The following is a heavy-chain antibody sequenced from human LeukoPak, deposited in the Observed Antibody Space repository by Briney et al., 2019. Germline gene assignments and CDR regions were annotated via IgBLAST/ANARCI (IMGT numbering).Heavy chain of an antibody. CDR3: ARAGDGYNGWYFDY. CDR2: IKQDGSEK. V-gene: IGHV3-7*01. CDR1: GFTFSSYW. J-gene: IGHJ4*02. Sequence: GGSLRLSCAASGFTFSSYWMSWVRQAPGKGLEWVANIKQDGSEKNYVDSVKGRFTISRDNSKNTLYLQMNSLRAEDTAVYYCARAGDGYNGWYFDYWGQGTLVTVSS. D-gene: IGHD5-24*01.